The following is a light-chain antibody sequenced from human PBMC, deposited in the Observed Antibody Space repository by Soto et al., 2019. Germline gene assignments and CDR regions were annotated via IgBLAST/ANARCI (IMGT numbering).Light chain of an antibody. Sequence: DIHMTQSPSTLSASVGDRVTISCRASQSISSWLAWYQQKPGQAPKLLIYDASSLESGVPSRFSGSGSGTEFTLTISSLQPDDFATYYCQQANSPPLTFGGGTKVDIK. V-gene: IGKV1-5*01. CDR1: QSISSW. J-gene: IGKJ4*01. CDR3: QQANSPPLT. CDR2: DAS.